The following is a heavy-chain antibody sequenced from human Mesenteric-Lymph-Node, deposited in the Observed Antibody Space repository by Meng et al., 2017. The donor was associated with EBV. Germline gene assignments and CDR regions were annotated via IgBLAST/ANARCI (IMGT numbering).Heavy chain of an antibody. Sequence: QITLKESGPTLVKPTXTLTLTCPFSGFSLSTSGVGVGWIRQPPGKALEWLSLIYWDDDKLYSTSLKSRLTITKDTSKNRVVLTMTKMDPVDTATYFCAHTYCSGGSCYTPFDYWGQGTLVTVSS. D-gene: IGHD2-15*01. J-gene: IGHJ4*02. V-gene: IGHV2-5*02. CDR1: GFSLSTSGVG. CDR2: IYWDDDK. CDR3: AHTYCSGGSCYTPFDY.